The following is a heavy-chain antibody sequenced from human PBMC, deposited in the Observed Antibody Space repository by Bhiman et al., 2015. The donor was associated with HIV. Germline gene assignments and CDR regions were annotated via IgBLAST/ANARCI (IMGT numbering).Heavy chain of an antibody. V-gene: IGHV3-7*05. CDR1: GFTFSSFW. CDR3: AREYAGTGYYGMDL. J-gene: IGHJ6*02. D-gene: IGHD6-13*01. CDR2: IKQDGSEK. Sequence: EVQLVESGGGLVQPGGSLRLSCAASGFTFSSFWMSWVRQAPGKGLEWVANIKQDGSEKYYVDSVKGRFTISRDNAKNSLYLQMNSLRAEDTGVYYCAREYAGTGYYGMDLWGQGTTVTVSS.